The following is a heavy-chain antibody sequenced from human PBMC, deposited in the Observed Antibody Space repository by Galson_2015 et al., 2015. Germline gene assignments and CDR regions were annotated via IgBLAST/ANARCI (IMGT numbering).Heavy chain of an antibody. V-gene: IGHV3-30*18. D-gene: IGHD6-13*01. Sequence: SLRLSCAASGFTFSSYGMHWVRQAPGKGLEWVAVISYDDGSNKYYADSVKGRFTISRDNSKNTLHLQMNSLRAEDTAVYYCAKDLRQQLVLGAFDIWGQGTMVTVSS. CDR1: GFTFSSYG. J-gene: IGHJ3*02. CDR2: ISYDDGSNK. CDR3: AKDLRQQLVLGAFDI.